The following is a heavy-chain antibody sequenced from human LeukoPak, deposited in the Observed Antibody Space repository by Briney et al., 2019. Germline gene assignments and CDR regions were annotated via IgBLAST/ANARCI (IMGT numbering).Heavy chain of an antibody. V-gene: IGHV4-4*07. J-gene: IGHJ4*02. CDR3: AMTYYYDSSLHYFDY. CDR2: IFTSGST. D-gene: IGHD3-22*01. Sequence: SETLSLTCNVSGDSISSYYWTWIRQPAGKGLQWIGRIFTSGSTSYNPSLKSRLTISLDMSKNQFSLKLSSVTAADTAVYYCAMTYYYDSSLHYFDYWGQGTLVTVSS. CDR1: GDSISSYY.